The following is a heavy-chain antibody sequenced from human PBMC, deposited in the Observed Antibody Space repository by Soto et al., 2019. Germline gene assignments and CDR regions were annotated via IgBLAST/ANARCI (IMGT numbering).Heavy chain of an antibody. Sequence: SETLSLTCAVYGGSFSGYYWSWIRQPPGKGLEWIGGINYSGSTNYNPSLKSRVTISVDTSKNQFSLKLSSVTAADTAVYYCARRVIVATIPNDYYFDYWGQGTLVTVSS. CDR2: INYSGST. CDR1: GGSFSGYY. CDR3: ARRVIVATIPNDYYFDY. J-gene: IGHJ4*02. V-gene: IGHV4-34*01. D-gene: IGHD5-12*01.